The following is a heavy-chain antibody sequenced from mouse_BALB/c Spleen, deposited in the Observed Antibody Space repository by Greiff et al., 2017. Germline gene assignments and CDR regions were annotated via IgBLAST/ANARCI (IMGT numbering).Heavy chain of an antibody. CDR2: IDPENGDT. J-gene: IGHJ3*01. Sequence: EVQLQQSGAELVRSGASVKLSCTASGFNIKDYYMHWVKQRPEQGLEWIGWIDPENGDTEYAPKFQGKATMTADTSSNTAYLQLSSLTSEDTAVYYCNADYYGNWGQGTLVTVSA. CDR1: GFNIKDYY. V-gene: IGHV14-4*02. D-gene: IGHD1-1*01. CDR3: NADYYGN.